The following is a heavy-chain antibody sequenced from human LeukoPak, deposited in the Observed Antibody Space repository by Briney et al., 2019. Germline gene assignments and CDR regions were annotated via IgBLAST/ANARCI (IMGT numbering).Heavy chain of an antibody. J-gene: IGHJ6*03. CDR3: ATLGATNYYYYYMDV. CDR1: GFTFSSYS. Sequence: PGGSLRLSCAASGFTFSSYSMNWVRQAPGKGLEWVSCISSSSSTIYYADSVKGRFTISRDNAKNSLYLQMNSLRAEDTAVYYCATLGATNYYYYYMDVWGKGTTVTVSS. CDR2: ISSSSSTI. V-gene: IGHV3-48*01. D-gene: IGHD1-26*01.